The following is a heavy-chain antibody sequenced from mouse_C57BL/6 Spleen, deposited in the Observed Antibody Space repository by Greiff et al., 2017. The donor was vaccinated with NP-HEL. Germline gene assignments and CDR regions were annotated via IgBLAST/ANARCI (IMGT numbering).Heavy chain of an antibody. J-gene: IGHJ4*01. Sequence: QVQLQQPGAELVKPGASVKLSRKASGYTFTSYWMHWVKQRPGQGLEWIGMIHPNSGSTNYNEKFKSKATLTVDKSSSTAYMQLSSLTSEDSAVYYCARPLLDYAMDYWGQGTSVTVSS. V-gene: IGHV1-64*01. CDR3: ARPLLDYAMDY. CDR1: GYTFTSYW. D-gene: IGHD2-1*01. CDR2: IHPNSGST.